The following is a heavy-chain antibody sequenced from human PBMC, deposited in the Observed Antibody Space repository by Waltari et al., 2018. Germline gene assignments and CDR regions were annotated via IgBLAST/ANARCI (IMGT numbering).Heavy chain of an antibody. CDR1: GGTFSSYA. V-gene: IGHV1-69*01. D-gene: IGHD3-22*01. CDR3: ARDLAYYYDSSGYQVTRFDY. CDR2: IIPIFGTA. Sequence: QVQLVQSGAEVKKPGSSVKVSCKASGGTFSSYAISWMRQAPGQGLEWMGGIIPIFGTANYAQKFQGRVTITADESTSTAYMELSSLRSEDTAVYYCARDLAYYYDSSGYQVTRFDYWGQGTLVTVSS. J-gene: IGHJ4*02.